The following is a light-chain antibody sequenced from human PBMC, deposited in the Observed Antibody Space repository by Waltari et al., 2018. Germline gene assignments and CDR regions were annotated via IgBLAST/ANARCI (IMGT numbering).Light chain of an antibody. CDR2: DAS. J-gene: IGKJ5*01. Sequence: DIQLTQSPSSLSASVGDRVTFTCQASQNIHNYLIWYQQKSGKAPKLPIYDASTLETGVPSRFGGSGSGTDFTLTISSLQPEDVATYYCQQYNTVPITFGQGTRLQIK. CDR1: QNIHNY. CDR3: QQYNTVPIT. V-gene: IGKV1-33*01.